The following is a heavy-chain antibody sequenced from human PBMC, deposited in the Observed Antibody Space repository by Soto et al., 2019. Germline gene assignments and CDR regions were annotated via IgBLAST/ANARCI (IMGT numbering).Heavy chain of an antibody. D-gene: IGHD2-15*01. CDR3: VRDGAGGYGLGWFDP. V-gene: IGHV4-31*03. CDR2: IYHTGRT. CDR1: GDSISRGGYY. J-gene: IGHJ5*01. Sequence: QVQLQESGPGLVKPSQTLSLPCTVSGDSISRGGYYYNWIRHLPGTGLEWIGYIYHTGRTTYNPSLKRRVTISVDTSKNQLSLELRSVTAADTAVYYWVRDGAGGYGLGWFDPWGQGTRVTVSS.